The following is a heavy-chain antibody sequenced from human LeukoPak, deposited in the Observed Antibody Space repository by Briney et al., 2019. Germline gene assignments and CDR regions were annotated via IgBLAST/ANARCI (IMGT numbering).Heavy chain of an antibody. CDR3: AKDLHSGSYYSLYYYYGMDV. V-gene: IGHV3-9*01. Sequence: GGSLRLSCVASGFFFDDYGMHWVRQVPGKGLEWVSGISWQSRTRKYADSVRGRFTISRDNAKNSLYLQMNSLRAEDTALYYCAKDLHSGSYYSLYYYYGMDVWGQGTTVTVSS. CDR2: ISWQSRTR. J-gene: IGHJ6*02. CDR1: GFFFDDYG. D-gene: IGHD1-26*01.